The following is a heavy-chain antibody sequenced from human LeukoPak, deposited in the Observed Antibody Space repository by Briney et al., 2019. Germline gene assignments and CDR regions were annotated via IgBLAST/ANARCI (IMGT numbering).Heavy chain of an antibody. CDR1: GFTFDDYA. D-gene: IGHD4-11*01. CDR2: ISWNSGSI. V-gene: IGHV3-9*01. Sequence: PGRSLRLSCAASGFTFDDYAMHWVRQAPGKGLEWVSGISWNSGSIGYADSVKGRFTISRDNAENSLYLQMNSLRVEDTAVYYCARLLGSVTTYDYWGQGTLVTVSS. CDR3: ARLLGSVTTYDY. J-gene: IGHJ4*02.